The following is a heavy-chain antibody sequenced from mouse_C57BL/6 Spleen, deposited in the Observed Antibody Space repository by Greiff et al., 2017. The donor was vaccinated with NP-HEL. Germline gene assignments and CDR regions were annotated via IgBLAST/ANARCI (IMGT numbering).Heavy chain of an antibody. J-gene: IGHJ4*01. V-gene: IGHV1-80*01. Sequence: QVQLQQSGAELVKPGASVKISCKASGYAFSSYWMNWVKQRPGKGLEWIGQIYPGDGDTNYNGKFKGKATLTADKSSSTAYMQLSSLTSEDSAVYFCARDEEDYYAMDYWGQGTSVTVSS. CDR1: GYAFSSYW. CDR3: ARDEEDYYAMDY. CDR2: IYPGDGDT.